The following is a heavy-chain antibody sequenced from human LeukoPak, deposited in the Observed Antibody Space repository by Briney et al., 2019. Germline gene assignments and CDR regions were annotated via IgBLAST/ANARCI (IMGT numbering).Heavy chain of an antibody. J-gene: IGHJ3*02. CDR3: ARSGRGGAFDI. D-gene: IGHD1-26*01. CDR2: FYSDGSRT. Sequence: GGSLRLSCAGSGFTLSSNWMHWVRQAPGKGLVWVSRFYSDGSRTNYVDSVKGRFTISGDNAKNTQYLQMNSLRSDDTAVYYCARSGRGGAFDIWGQGTMVTVSS. V-gene: IGHV3-74*01. CDR1: GFTLSSNW.